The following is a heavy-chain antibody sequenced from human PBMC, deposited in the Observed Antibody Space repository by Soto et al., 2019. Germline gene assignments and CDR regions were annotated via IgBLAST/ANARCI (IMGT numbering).Heavy chain of an antibody. V-gene: IGHV3-23*01. Sequence: GGSLRLSCAASGVTFSSYAMSWVRQAPGKGLEWVSAISGSGGSTYYADSVKGRFTISRDNSKNTLYLQMNSLRAEDTAVYYCAKDGYCSSTSCYAFYYYYYMDVWGKGTTVTVSS. D-gene: IGHD2-2*01. CDR3: AKDGYCSSTSCYAFYYYYYMDV. J-gene: IGHJ6*03. CDR1: GVTFSSYA. CDR2: ISGSGGST.